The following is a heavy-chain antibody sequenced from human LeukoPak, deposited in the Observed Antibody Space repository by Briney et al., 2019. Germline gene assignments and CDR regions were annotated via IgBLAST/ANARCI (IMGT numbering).Heavy chain of an antibody. CDR1: GFTFSNYA. V-gene: IGHV3-23*01. D-gene: IGHD4-17*01. J-gene: IGHJ3*01. Sequence: PGGSLRLSCAASGFTFSNYAMTWVRLVPGKGLEWVSSITGDGGGTSFADSVRSRFTVSRDNSKNTLYLQMYSLRAEDTAIYYCGRDPNGDYVGAFDVWGQGTLVTVSS. CDR2: ITGDGGGT. CDR3: GRDPNGDYVGAFDV.